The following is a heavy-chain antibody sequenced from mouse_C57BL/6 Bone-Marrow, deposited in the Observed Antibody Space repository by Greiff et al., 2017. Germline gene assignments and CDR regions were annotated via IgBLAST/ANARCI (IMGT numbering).Heavy chain of an antibody. CDR1: GYTFTSYG. J-gene: IGHJ3*01. V-gene: IGHV1-64*01. Sequence: QVQLQQSGAELVKPGASVKLSCKASGYTFTSYGMHWVKQRPGQGLEWIGMIHPNSGSTNYNEKFKGKATLTVDKSSSTAYMQLTSLTSEDSAVYCCECAAWFAYWGQGTLVTVSA. CDR2: IHPNSGST. CDR3: ECAAWFAY.